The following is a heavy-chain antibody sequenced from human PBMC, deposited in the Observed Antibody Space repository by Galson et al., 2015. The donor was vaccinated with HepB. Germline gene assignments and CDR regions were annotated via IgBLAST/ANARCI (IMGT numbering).Heavy chain of an antibody. CDR3: ARVLGFDYGLDY. Sequence: SLRLSCAASGFTFSSYTMHWVRQAPGKGLEWVALISYDGSNKYYADSVKGRFTISRDNSKNTLYLQMNSLRPEDTAVYYCARVLGFDYGLDYWGQGTLSPSPQ. CDR2: ISYDGSNK. J-gene: IGHJ4*02. D-gene: IGHD4-17*01. V-gene: IGHV3-30*04. CDR1: GFTFSSYT.